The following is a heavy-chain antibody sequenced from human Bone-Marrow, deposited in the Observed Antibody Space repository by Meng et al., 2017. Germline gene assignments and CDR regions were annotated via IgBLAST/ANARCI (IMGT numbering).Heavy chain of an antibody. D-gene: IGHD3-16*02. CDR1: GGSISSSSYY. V-gene: IGHV4-39*07. J-gene: IGHJ5*02. CDR3: ARVMITFGGVIVISWFDP. Sequence: QPQEAGPGLVKPSESLSLTCPVSGGSISSSSYYWGWIRQPPGKGLEWIGSIYYSGSTYYNPSLKSRVTISVDTSKNQFSLKLSSVTAADTAVYYCARVMITFGGVIVISWFDPWGQGTLVTVSS. CDR2: IYYSGST.